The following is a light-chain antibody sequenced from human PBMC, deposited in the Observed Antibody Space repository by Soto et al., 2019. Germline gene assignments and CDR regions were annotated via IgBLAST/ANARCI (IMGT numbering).Light chain of an antibody. CDR2: DAS. CDR1: KSVSSSY. V-gene: IGKV3D-20*01. CDR3: QQYGSSPIT. Sequence: EIILTQSPATLSLSLGESATLSCGASKSVSSSYVAWYQHRPGLAPSILIHDASSRATGIPDRFSGTKSGTDFTLTIRRLEPEDAAVYYCQQYGSSPITFGQGTRLEI. J-gene: IGKJ5*01.